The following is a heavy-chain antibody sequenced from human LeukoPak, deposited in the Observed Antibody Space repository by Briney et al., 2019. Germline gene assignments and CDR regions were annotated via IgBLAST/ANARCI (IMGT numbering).Heavy chain of an antibody. CDR1: GFTFSSYA. V-gene: IGHV3-30-3*01. CDR3: ARPARGDYVENWFDP. J-gene: IGHJ5*02. CDR2: ISYDGSNK. D-gene: IGHD4-17*01. Sequence: RSLRLSCAASGFTFSSYAMHWVRQAPGKGLEWVAVISYDGSNKYYADSVKGRFTISRDNSKNTLYLQMNSLRAEDTAVYYCARPARGDYVENWFDPWGQGTLVTVSS.